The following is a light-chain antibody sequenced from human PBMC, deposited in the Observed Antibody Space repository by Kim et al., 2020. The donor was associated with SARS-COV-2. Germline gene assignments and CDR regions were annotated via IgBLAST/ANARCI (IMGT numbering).Light chain of an antibody. J-gene: IGKJ1*01. CDR2: GAS. CDR3: QQSGSSPRT. V-gene: IGKV3-20*01. Sequence: PGERVTLSCRASHNVNNNLLAWHQQKPGQAPRLLIYGASNRAAGIPDRFSGSGSGTDFTLTISRLEPEDFAVYYCQQSGSSPRTFGPGTKVDIK. CDR1: HNVNNNL.